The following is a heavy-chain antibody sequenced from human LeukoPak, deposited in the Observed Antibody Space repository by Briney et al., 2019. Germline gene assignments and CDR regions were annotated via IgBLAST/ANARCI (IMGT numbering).Heavy chain of an antibody. CDR3: AKDSYYDFWSGYSQSDY. CDR2: ISGSGGST. V-gene: IGHV3-23*01. J-gene: IGHJ4*02. CDR1: GFTFSSYA. D-gene: IGHD3-3*01. Sequence: GGSLRLSCAASGFTFSSYAMSWVRQAPGKGLEWVSAISGSGGSTYYADSVKDRFTISRDNSKNTLYLQMNSLRAEDTAVYYCAKDSYYDFWSGYSQSDYWGQGTLVTVSS.